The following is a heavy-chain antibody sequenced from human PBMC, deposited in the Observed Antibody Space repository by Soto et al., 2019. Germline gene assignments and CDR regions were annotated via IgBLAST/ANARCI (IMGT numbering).Heavy chain of an antibody. D-gene: IGHD3-10*01. CDR1: GFTSSSFV. J-gene: IGHJ3*02. Sequence: QVQLVESGGGVVQPGTSLRLSCAAYGFTSSSFVIHWVRQAPGKGLEWLAVISSDGNNQYYADSVKGRFTISRDNSKRTLYLQVNSLRAEDTAVYFCAKERGVLDAFDMWGQGTMVTVS. CDR2: ISSDGNNQ. V-gene: IGHV3-30*18. CDR3: AKERGVLDAFDM.